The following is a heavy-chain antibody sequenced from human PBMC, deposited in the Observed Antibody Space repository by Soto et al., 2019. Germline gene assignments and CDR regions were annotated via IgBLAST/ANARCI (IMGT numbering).Heavy chain of an antibody. CDR3: ARVLYRNVIHA. V-gene: IGHV1-2*02. Sequence: QVQLVQSGAEVQTPGASVRVSCKASGYTFTGYYIHWVREAPGQGLEWMGWINPQTGGTSYAQKFQDRLTMTTDTSTSTAFLELRRLRLDDTAVFFCARVLYRNVIHAWGQGTLVTVSS. CDR1: GYTFTGYY. CDR2: INPQTGGT. J-gene: IGHJ4*02. D-gene: IGHD5-18*01.